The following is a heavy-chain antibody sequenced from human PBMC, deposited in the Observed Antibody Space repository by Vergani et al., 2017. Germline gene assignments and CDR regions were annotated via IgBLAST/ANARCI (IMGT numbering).Heavy chain of an antibody. CDR3: ARDAERFLEWLHDYYYYMDV. V-gene: IGHV3-23*04. CDR1: GFTFGSYA. D-gene: IGHD3-3*01. Sequence: EVQLVESGGGLVQPGGSLRLSCAASGFTFGSYAMSWVRQAPGKGLEWVSGISGSGSTTYYADSVKGRFTISRDNSKNTLYLQMNSLRAEDTAVYYCARDAERFLEWLHDYYYYMDVWGKGTTVTVSS. CDR2: ISGSGSTT. J-gene: IGHJ6*03.